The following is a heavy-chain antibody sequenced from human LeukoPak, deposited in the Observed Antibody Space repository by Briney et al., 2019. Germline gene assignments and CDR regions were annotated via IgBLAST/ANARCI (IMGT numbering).Heavy chain of an antibody. Sequence: GGSLRLSCAASGFTFSSYGMHWVRQAPGKGPEWVAVIWYDGSNKYYADSVKGRFTIPRDNSKNTLYLQMNSLRAEDTAVYYCARDGQRRGYCSSTSCYVEGNWFDPWGQGTLVTVSS. CDR1: GFTFSSYG. V-gene: IGHV3-33*01. J-gene: IGHJ5*02. CDR3: ARDGQRRGYCSSTSCYVEGNWFDP. D-gene: IGHD2-2*01. CDR2: IWYDGSNK.